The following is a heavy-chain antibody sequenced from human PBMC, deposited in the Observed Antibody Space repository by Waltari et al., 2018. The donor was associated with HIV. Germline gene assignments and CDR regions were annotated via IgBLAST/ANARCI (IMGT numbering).Heavy chain of an antibody. V-gene: IGHV3-48*01. CDR3: ARDRMVVIPPVPTWFDP. Sequence: EVRLVESGGALVQPGGSLRVSCAASGFSFNTYGMNWVRQAPGKGLGWISFISSTGDTKQYADSVRGRFTISRDNAKNSLYLQMNSLRAEDTAIYYCARDRMVVIPPVPTWFDPWGQGTLVTVSS. D-gene: IGHD2-2*01. J-gene: IGHJ5*02. CDR1: GFSFNTYG. CDR2: ISSTGDTK.